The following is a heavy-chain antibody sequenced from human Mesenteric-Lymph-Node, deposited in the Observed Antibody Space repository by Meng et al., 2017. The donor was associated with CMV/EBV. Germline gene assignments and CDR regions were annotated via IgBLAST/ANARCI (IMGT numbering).Heavy chain of an antibody. D-gene: IGHD2-2*01. CDR3: AKGRYCSSTSCQRLYFDY. J-gene: IGHJ4*02. CDR1: FTFSSYA. CDR2: IYSGGSST. V-gene: IGHV3-23*03. Sequence: FTFSSYAMSWVRQAPGKGLEWVSVIYSGGSSTYYADSVKGRFTISRDNSKNTLYLQMNSLRAEDTAVYYCAKGRYCSSTSCQRLYFDYWGQGTLVTVSS.